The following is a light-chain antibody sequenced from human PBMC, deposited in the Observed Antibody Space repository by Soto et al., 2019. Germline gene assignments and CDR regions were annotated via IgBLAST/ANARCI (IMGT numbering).Light chain of an antibody. J-gene: IGLJ1*01. V-gene: IGLV2-11*01. CDR1: TSDVGGYDY. CDR3: CSYAGDLYV. CDR2: DVS. Sequence: QSALTQPRSVSGSPGQSVAISCTGTTSDVGGYDYVSWHQQHPGKAPELIIFDVSKRPSGVPDRFSGSKSGNTASLTISGLQAEDEADYFCCSYAGDLYVFGSGTKLTVL.